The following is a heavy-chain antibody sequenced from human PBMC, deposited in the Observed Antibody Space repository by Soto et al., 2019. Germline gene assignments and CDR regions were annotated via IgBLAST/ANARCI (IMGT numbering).Heavy chain of an antibody. CDR1: GFTFSSYA. J-gene: IGHJ6*02. V-gene: IGHV3-30-3*01. Sequence: QVQLVESGGGVVQPGRSLRLSCAASGFTFSSYAMHWVRQAPGKGLEWVAVISYDGSNKYYADSVKGRFTNSRDNSKNTLYLQMNSLRAEDTAVYYCARASPKPYYYYYGMDVWGQGTTVTVSS. CDR3: ARASPKPYYYYYGMDV. CDR2: ISYDGSNK.